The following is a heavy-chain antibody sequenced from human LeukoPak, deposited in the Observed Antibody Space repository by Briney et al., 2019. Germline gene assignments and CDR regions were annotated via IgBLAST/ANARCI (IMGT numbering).Heavy chain of an antibody. CDR3: ARDKLTTVTPTGY. J-gene: IGHJ4*02. CDR2: INPNSGGT. V-gene: IGHV1-2*02. Sequence: APVKVSCKASGYTFTGFHIHWVRQAPGRGLDWMGWINPNSGGTKYAQKFQGRVTMTRDTSISTAYMELSRLRSDDTAVYYCARDKLTTVTPTGYWGQGTLVTVSS. CDR1: GYTFTGFH. D-gene: IGHD4-4*01.